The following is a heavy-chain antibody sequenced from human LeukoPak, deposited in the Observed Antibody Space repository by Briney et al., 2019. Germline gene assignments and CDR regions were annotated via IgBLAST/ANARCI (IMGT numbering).Heavy chain of an antibody. CDR3: AREDSNYDYVWGSYRTSNWSDP. J-gene: IGHJ5*02. CDR2: INPNSGGT. Sequence: ASVKVSCKASGYTFTGYYMHWVRQAPGQGLEWMGWINPNSGGTNYAQKFQGRVTMTRDTSISTAYMELSRLRSDDTAVYYCAREDSNYDYVWGSYRTSNWSDPWGQGTLVTVSS. D-gene: IGHD3-16*01. V-gene: IGHV1-2*02. CDR1: GYTFTGYY.